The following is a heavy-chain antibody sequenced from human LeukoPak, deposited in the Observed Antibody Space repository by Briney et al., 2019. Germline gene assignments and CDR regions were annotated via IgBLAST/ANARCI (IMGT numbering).Heavy chain of an antibody. V-gene: IGHV3-7*01. CDR3: ARVRLGAAYFDY. D-gene: IGHD3-10*01. J-gene: IGHJ4*02. Sequence: GGPLRLSCVASRFTFSSYWMSWVRQPPGKGLEWVATTKHDGSEKYYVDSVKGRFTTSRDNAENLLYLEMNSLRAEDTAVYYCARVRLGAAYFDYWGQGNMVTVSS. CDR1: RFTFSSYW. CDR2: TKHDGSEK.